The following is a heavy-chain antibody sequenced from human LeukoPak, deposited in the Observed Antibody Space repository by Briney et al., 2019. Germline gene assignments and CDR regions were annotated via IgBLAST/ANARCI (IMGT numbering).Heavy chain of an antibody. D-gene: IGHD3-10*01. V-gene: IGHV4-4*07. CDR3: ARDLYTSGSSHYYYYMAV. J-gene: IGHJ6*03. Sequence: PSETLSLTCTVSARSISSYYWSWIRQPAGKGLEWIGRIYTSGSTNYNPSLKSRVTISVDKSKNQFSLKLSSVTAADTAVYYCARDLYTSGSSHYYYYMAVWGNGTTVTVSS. CDR2: IYTSGST. CDR1: ARSISSYY.